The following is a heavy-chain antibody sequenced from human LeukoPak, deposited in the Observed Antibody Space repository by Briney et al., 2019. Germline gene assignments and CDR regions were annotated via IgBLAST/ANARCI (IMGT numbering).Heavy chain of an antibody. Sequence: SETLSLTCTVSGGSVGSSTYYWGWIRQPPGKGLEWFASIAYSGSNYDPSLKRRVTISVDTPKNKLSLKLSSVTVADTAVYYCARLGFCTSTSCPWGRGTLVTVSS. D-gene: IGHD2-2*01. CDR1: GGSVGSSTYY. CDR2: IAYSGS. CDR3: ARLGFCTSTSCP. J-gene: IGHJ5*02. V-gene: IGHV4-39*01.